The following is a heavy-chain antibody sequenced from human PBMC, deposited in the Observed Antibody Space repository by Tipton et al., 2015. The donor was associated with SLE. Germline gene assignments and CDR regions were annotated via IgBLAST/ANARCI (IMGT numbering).Heavy chain of an antibody. V-gene: IGHV4-34*01. CDR2: ISHTGST. D-gene: IGHD6-13*01. J-gene: IGHJ4*02. CDR3: ATRGSSSWSFFDY. Sequence: TLSLTCAVYGGSISAYYWSWIRQPPGKGLEWIGEISHTGSTNFNPSLKSRVAISADTSKRQFSLKLSSVTAADTAVYYCATRGSSSWSFFDYWGQGTLVTVSS. CDR1: GGSISAYY.